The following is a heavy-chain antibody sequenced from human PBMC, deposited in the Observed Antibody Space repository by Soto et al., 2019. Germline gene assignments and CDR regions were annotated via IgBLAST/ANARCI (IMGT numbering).Heavy chain of an antibody. D-gene: IGHD1-1*01. Sequence: WGSLRLSCAASGFTFSTYSRSWVRQAPGKGLEWVSIISGNSVTIAYADSAKGRFTISRDNSKNMLYLQMGSLRAEDTAVYYCATGIGNPSYFDYWGQGTLVTVSS. V-gene: IGHV3-23*01. CDR3: ATGIGNPSYFDY. J-gene: IGHJ4*02. CDR2: ISGNSVTI. CDR1: GFTFSTYS.